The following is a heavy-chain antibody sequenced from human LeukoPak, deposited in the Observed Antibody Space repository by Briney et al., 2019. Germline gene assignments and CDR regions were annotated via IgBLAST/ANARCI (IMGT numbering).Heavy chain of an antibody. CDR2: IYSGDSDT. Sequence: NHGESLQISCKGSGYSFSSYWIGWVRPMPGKGLEWMGIIYSGDSDTRYSPSFQGQVTISADKSISTAYLQWNNLKASDTAMYYCARQAGIWSGYPFDYWGQGTLVTVSS. D-gene: IGHD3-3*01. V-gene: IGHV5-51*01. CDR1: GYSFSSYW. CDR3: ARQAGIWSGYPFDY. J-gene: IGHJ4*02.